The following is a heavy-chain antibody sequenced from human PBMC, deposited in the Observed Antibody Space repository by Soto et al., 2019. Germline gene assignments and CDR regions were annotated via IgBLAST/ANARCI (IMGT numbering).Heavy chain of an antibody. CDR3: AREDSSSPIDY. J-gene: IGHJ4*02. CDR1: GYTFTSYG. D-gene: IGHD6-6*01. Sequence: ASVKVSCKASGYTFTSYGISWVRQAPGQGLDWMGWISAYNGNTNYAQKLQGRVTMTTDTSTSTASMELRSLRSDDTAVDCCAREDSSSPIDYWGQGTLVTVSS. CDR2: ISAYNGNT. V-gene: IGHV1-18*01.